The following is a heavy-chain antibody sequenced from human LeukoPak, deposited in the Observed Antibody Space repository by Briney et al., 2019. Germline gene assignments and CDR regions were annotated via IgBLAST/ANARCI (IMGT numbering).Heavy chain of an antibody. D-gene: IGHD6-19*01. CDR1: GFTVSSNY. V-gene: IGHV3-30*03. Sequence: GGSLRLSCAASGFTVSSNYMSWVRQAPGKGLEWVAVISYDGSNKYYADSVKGRFTISRDNSKNTLYLQMNSLRAEDTAVYYRARDEMWLVLDYWGQGTLVTVSS. CDR3: ARDEMWLVLDY. J-gene: IGHJ4*02. CDR2: ISYDGSNK.